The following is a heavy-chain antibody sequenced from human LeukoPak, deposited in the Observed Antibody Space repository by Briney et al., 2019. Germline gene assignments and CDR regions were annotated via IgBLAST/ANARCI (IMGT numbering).Heavy chain of an antibody. CDR2: ISTYNGKT. CDR3: ARDFSNFSYGTWFDP. J-gene: IGHJ5*02. V-gene: IGHV1-18*01. D-gene: IGHD1-1*01. CDR1: GYTFTRYG. Sequence: ASVKVSCKASGYTFTRYGITWVRQAPGQGLEWMGWISTYNGKTNYAQKVQDRFTMTTDTSTSTVYMELRSLRSDDTALYFCARDFSNFSYGTWFDPWGQGTLVTVSS.